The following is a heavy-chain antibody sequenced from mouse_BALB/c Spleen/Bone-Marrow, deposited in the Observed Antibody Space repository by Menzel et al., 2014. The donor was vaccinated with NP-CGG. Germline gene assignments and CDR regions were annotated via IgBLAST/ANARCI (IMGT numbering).Heavy chain of an antibody. Sequence: EVKVVESGGGLVKPGGSLKLSCAASGFTFSSYTMTWVRQTPEKRLEWVATISSGGSYTYYADSVKGRFTISRDTAKNALYLQMSSLKSEDPAMYYCTRDGGMSTREYGFDYWGQGTTLTVSS. V-gene: IGHV5-6-4*01. D-gene: IGHD2-4*01. J-gene: IGHJ2*01. CDR1: GFTFSSYT. CDR2: ISSGGSYT. CDR3: TRDGGMSTREYGFDY.